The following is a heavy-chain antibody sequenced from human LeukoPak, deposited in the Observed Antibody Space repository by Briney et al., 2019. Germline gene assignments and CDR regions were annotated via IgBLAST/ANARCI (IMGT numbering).Heavy chain of an antibody. D-gene: IGHD3-10*01. V-gene: IGHV1-8*03. CDR2: MNPNSGNT. CDR1: GYTFTSYD. CDR3: ARTYYYGSGSYYKSYYYYYMDV. J-gene: IGHJ6*03. Sequence: ASVKVSCKASGYTFTSYDINWVRQATGQGLEWMGWMNPNSGNTGYAQKFQGRVTITRNTSISTAYMELSSLRSEDTAVYYCARTYYYGSGSYYKSYYYYYMDVWGKGTTVTVSS.